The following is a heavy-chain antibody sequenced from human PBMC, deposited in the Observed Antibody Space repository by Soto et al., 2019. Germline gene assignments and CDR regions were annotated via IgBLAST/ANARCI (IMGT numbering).Heavy chain of an antibody. V-gene: IGHV3-48*03. CDR2: ISLSGSTI. CDR1: GFAFSNYE. D-gene: IGHD3-3*02. Sequence: GGSLRLSCAASGFAFSNYEMNWVRQAPGKGLEWVSYISLSGSTIYYADSVKGRFTISRDDAKNSLYLQMNSLRADDTAVYYCARESFSASPNFFDYWGQGTLVTVSS. J-gene: IGHJ4*02. CDR3: ARESFSASPNFFDY.